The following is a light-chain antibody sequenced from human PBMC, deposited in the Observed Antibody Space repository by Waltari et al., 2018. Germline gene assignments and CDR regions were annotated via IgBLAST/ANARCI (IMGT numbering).Light chain of an antibody. V-gene: IGLV1-51*01. CDR2: DNN. Sequence: QSVLTQPPSVSAAPGQKVTISCSGSSSNIGNNYVSWYQQPPGTAPKLLIYDNNKLPSWIPDRFSGSKSGTSATLGITGLQTGDEADYYCGTWDSSLSALFGGGTKLTVL. CDR3: GTWDSSLSAL. J-gene: IGLJ2*01. CDR1: SSNIGNNY.